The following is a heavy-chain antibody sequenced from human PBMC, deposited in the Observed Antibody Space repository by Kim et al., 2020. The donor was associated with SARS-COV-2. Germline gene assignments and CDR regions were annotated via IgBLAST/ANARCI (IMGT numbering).Heavy chain of an antibody. CDR1: GFTFDDYA. J-gene: IGHJ6*02. CDR3: AKSKITMFQGVVDGMDV. Sequence: GGSLRLSCAASGFTFDDYAMHWVRQAPGKGLEWVSGISWNSGTIGYADSVKGRFTISRDNAKNSLYLQMNSLRTEDTALYYCAKSKITMFQGVVDGMDVWGQGSTVTVSS. V-gene: IGHV3-9*01. D-gene: IGHD3-10*01. CDR2: ISWNSGTI.